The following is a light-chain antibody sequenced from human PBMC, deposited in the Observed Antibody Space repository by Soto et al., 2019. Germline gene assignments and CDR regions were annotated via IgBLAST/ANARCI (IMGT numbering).Light chain of an antibody. J-gene: IGKJ2*01. Sequence: EIVMTQSPATLSVSPGERAILSCRAIQSVSTSLAWYQKKPGQAPKLLIFGASTRATGIPARFSGSGSGTEFTLTISSLQSEDLAVYYCQQYSNWPPFTFGQGTKLEI. V-gene: IGKV3-15*01. CDR2: GAS. CDR1: QSVSTS. CDR3: QQYSNWPPFT.